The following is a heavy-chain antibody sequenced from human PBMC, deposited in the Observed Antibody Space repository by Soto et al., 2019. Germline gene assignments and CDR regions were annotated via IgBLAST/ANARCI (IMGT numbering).Heavy chain of an antibody. V-gene: IGHV1-18*01. J-gene: IGHJ4*02. CDR2: INGNTGHT. CDR3: ARERKWEPLPY. CDR1: GYTFSRYG. Sequence: QVQLVQSGAEVREPGASVKVSCKTSGYTFSRYGITWVRQAPGQGLEWMGWINGNTGHTIYAMNLEDRLTISTDTATSTAHMELRSLTSDDTAVYYCARERKWEPLPYWGQGTLVTVSS. D-gene: IGHD1-26*01.